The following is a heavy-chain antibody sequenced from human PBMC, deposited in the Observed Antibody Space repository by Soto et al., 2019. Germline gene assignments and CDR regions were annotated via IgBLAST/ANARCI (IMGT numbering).Heavy chain of an antibody. D-gene: IGHD3-9*01. Sequence: ASVKVSCKASGYTFTGYYMHWVRQAPGQGLEWMGIINPSGGSTSYAQKFQGRVTMTRDTSTSTVYMELSSLRSEDTAVYYCARDEVDYDILTGLRDYYGMDVWGQGTTVTVSS. CDR2: INPSGGST. CDR1: GYTFTGYY. V-gene: IGHV1-46*01. J-gene: IGHJ6*02. CDR3: ARDEVDYDILTGLRDYYGMDV.